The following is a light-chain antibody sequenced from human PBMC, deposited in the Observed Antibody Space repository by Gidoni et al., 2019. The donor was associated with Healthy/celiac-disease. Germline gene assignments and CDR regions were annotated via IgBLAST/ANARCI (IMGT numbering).Light chain of an antibody. CDR3: CSYAGSRTFPYV. Sequence: QSALTQPASVSGSPGPSITISCTGTSSDVGSYTFVSWYQQHPGKAPKLIIFEVSKRPSGVSNRFSGSKSGNTASLTISGLQAEDEADYYCCSYAGSRTFPYVFGTGTKVTVL. CDR1: SSDVGSYTF. V-gene: IGLV2-23*02. J-gene: IGLJ1*01. CDR2: EVS.